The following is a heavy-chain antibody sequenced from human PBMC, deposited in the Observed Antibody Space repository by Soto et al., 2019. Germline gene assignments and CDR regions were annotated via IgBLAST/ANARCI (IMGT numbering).Heavy chain of an antibody. CDR1: GFTFSTSA. Sequence: HVQLVESGGGVVQPGRSLRLSCAAPGFTFSTSAMPWVRQAPGKGLEWVAVISYDGTNEHYEDSVKGRFTVSRDNSRNTLSLQMNCLRPEDTAMYYCVASVFSFDYWGQGSLVTVSS. CDR2: ISYDGTNE. V-gene: IGHV3-30*01. J-gene: IGHJ4*02. CDR3: VASVFSFDY. D-gene: IGHD2-8*01.